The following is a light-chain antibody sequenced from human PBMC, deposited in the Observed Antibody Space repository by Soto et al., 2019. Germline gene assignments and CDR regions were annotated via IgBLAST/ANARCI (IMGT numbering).Light chain of an antibody. Sequence: QSALTQPASVSASPGQSITISCTGTSSDVGGYNYVSWYQQHPGKPPKLMIYEVSNRPSGVSNRFSGSKSGNTASLTISGLQAEDEADYYCSSYTSSNTLVFGTGTKLTVL. CDR1: SSDVGGYNY. CDR3: SSYTSSNTLV. V-gene: IGLV2-14*01. CDR2: EVS. J-gene: IGLJ1*01.